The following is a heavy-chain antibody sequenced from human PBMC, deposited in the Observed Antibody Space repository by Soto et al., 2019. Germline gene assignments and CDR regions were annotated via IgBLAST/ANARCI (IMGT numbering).Heavy chain of an antibody. CDR1: GYSFTSYW. CDR3: ARQTYDYIWGSYPMIAFDI. D-gene: IGHD3-16*01. Sequence: GESLKISCKGSGYSFTSYWIGWVRQMPGKGLEWMGIIYPGDSDTRYSPSFQGQVTISADKSISTAYLQWSSLKASDTAMYYCARQTYDYIWGSYPMIAFDIWGQGTMVTVSS. V-gene: IGHV5-51*01. J-gene: IGHJ3*02. CDR2: IYPGDSDT.